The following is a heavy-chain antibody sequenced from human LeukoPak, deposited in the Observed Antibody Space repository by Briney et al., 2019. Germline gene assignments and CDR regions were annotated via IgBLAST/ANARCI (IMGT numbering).Heavy chain of an antibody. CDR1: GFTFNNYA. D-gene: IGHD1-1*01. V-gene: IGHV3-23*01. J-gene: IGHJ4*02. CDR3: GKDWKLDY. Sequence: PGGSLRLSCAASGFTFNNYAMSWVRQAPGKGLEWVSAIGDNGGDTKYADSVKDRFIISRDNSKNTLYLQMNSLRVEDTAIYYCGKDWKLDYWGQGTLVTVSS. CDR2: IGDNGGDT.